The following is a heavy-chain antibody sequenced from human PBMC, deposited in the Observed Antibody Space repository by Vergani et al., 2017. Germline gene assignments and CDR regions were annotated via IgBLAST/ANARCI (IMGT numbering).Heavy chain of an antibody. D-gene: IGHD6-19*01. CDR1: GASIRSSNYY. J-gene: IGHJ5*02. CDR3: ARHPTVELLVKLGWIDP. Sequence: QLQLQESGPGLVKPSATLSLTCSVSGASIRSSNYYWGWIRQPPGKGLEWIASIYYSGSTYYNPSLKSRVTISVDTSKNQFSLKLSSGTAADTAVYFCARHPTVELLVKLGWIDPWGQGILVTVSS. V-gene: IGHV4-39*01. CDR2: IYYSGST.